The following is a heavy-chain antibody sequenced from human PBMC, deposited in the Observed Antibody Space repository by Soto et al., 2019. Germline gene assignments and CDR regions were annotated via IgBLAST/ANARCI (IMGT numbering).Heavy chain of an antibody. CDR1: GFTFSSYW. Sequence: PGGSLRLSCAASGFTFSSYWMSWVRQAPGKGLKWVSYISSSSSSIYYADSVKGRFTISRDNAKNSLYLQMNSLRAEDTAVYYCARVPIAAAGTGAFDIWGQGTMVTVSS. D-gene: IGHD6-13*01. CDR3: ARVPIAAAGTGAFDI. J-gene: IGHJ3*02. CDR2: ISSSSSSI. V-gene: IGHV3-48*01.